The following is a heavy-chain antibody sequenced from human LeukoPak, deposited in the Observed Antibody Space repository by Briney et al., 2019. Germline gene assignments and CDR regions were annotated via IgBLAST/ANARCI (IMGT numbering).Heavy chain of an antibody. CDR2: ISSSSSYI. CDR1: GFIFSSYS. Sequence: GGSLRLSCAASGFIFSSYSMNWVRQAPGKGLEWVSSISSSSSYIYYADSMKGRFTISRDNAKNSLFLQMSSLRDVDTAVYHCTRVQAGRSGLMDVWGRGTTVTVSS. J-gene: IGHJ6*02. CDR3: TRVQAGRSGLMDV. D-gene: IGHD2-8*02. V-gene: IGHV3-21*01.